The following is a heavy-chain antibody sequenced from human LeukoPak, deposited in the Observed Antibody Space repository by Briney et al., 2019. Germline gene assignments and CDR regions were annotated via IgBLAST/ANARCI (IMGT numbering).Heavy chain of an antibody. CDR2: IKQDGSER. CDR3: ANSGWTLRDY. V-gene: IGHV3-7*01. Sequence: GGSLRLSCRASGLSFSSYWMSWVRQAPGKGLEWVANIKQDGSERYYVGSVKGRFTISRDNAKNSLYLQMNSLRAEDTAVYYCANSGWTLRDYWGQGTLVTVSS. CDR1: GLSFSSYW. J-gene: IGHJ4*02. D-gene: IGHD6-19*01.